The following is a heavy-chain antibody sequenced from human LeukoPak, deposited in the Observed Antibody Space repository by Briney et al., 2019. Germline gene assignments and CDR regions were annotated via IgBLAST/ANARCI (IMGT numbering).Heavy chain of an antibody. V-gene: IGHV4-34*01. Sequence: SETLSLTCAVYGGSFSGYYWSWIRQPPGKGLEWIGEINHSGSTNYNPSLKSRVTISVDTSKNQFSLKLSSVTAADTAVYYCARGGYSRGWYRETGFAPWGQETRVTVSS. CDR1: GGSFSGYY. J-gene: IGHJ5*02. CDR2: INHSGST. D-gene: IGHD6-19*01. CDR3: ARGGYSRGWYRETGFAP.